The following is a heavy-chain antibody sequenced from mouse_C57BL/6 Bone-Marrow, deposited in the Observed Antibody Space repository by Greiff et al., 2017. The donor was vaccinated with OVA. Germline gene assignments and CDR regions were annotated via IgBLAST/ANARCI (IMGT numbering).Heavy chain of an antibody. V-gene: IGHV1-81*01. CDR2: IYPRSGNT. Sequence: QVQLQQSGAELARPGASVKLSCKASGYTFTSYGISWVKQRTGQGLEWIGEIYPRSGNTYYNEKFKGKATLTADKSSSTAYMELRSLTSEDSAVYFCARGGITTEDFDVWGTGTTVTVSS. CDR3: ARGGITTEDFDV. CDR1: GYTFTSYG. J-gene: IGHJ1*03. D-gene: IGHD1-1*01.